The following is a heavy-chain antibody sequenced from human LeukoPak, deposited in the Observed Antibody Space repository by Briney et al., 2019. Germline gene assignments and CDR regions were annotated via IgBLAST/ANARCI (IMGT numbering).Heavy chain of an antibody. Sequence: GSLRLSCAASGFTFSSYGMHWVRQAPGKGLEWVAVIWYDGSNKYYADSVKGRFTISRDNSKNTLYLQMNSLRAEDTAVYYCARKGTYCSGGSCYSVFDYWGQGTLVTVSS. CDR1: GFTFSSYG. D-gene: IGHD2-15*01. CDR2: IWYDGSNK. J-gene: IGHJ4*02. V-gene: IGHV3-33*01. CDR3: ARKGTYCSGGSCYSVFDY.